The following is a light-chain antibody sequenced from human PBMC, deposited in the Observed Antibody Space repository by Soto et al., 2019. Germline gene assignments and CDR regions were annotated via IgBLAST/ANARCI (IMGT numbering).Light chain of an antibody. J-gene: IGKJ5*01. V-gene: IGKV3-11*01. CDR3: QQRSNWHPIT. CDR1: QSVSRY. Sequence: ILLTQSPSTLSLSPGERATLSCRASQSVSRYLAWYQQKPGQAPRLLIYDASNRATGIPARFSGSGSGTDFTLTISSLEHEDFAVYYCQQRSNWHPITFGQGTRLEIK. CDR2: DAS.